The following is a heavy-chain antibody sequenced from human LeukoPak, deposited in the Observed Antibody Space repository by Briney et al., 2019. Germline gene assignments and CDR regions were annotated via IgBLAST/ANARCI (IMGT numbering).Heavy chain of an antibody. CDR1: GVSITSYY. Sequence: PSETLSLTCTVSGVSITSYYWSWIRQPPGKGLEWIGNIYYSGSTNYNPSLKSRVTISIDTSKNQFSLKVSSVTAADTAVYYCARAHSSGWPHMFDPWGQGTLVTVPS. D-gene: IGHD6-19*01. V-gene: IGHV4-59*01. CDR3: ARAHSSGWPHMFDP. J-gene: IGHJ5*02. CDR2: IYYSGST.